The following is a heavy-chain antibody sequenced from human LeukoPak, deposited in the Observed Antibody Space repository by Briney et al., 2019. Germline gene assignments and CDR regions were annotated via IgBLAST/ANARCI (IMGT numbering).Heavy chain of an antibody. D-gene: IGHD2-21*01. Sequence: ASVTVSCKASGYPFTGHYIHWLRQAPGQRPEYMGWINPDSGGGFESNNFQGRVTMTRDTSINTLYLELSRLRPDDTAVYYCVREYFGRSTSYSSFFAYWGQGTLVTVSS. CDR2: INPDSGGG. V-gene: IGHV1-2*02. J-gene: IGHJ4*02. CDR1: GYPFTGHY. CDR3: VREYFGRSTSYSSFFAY.